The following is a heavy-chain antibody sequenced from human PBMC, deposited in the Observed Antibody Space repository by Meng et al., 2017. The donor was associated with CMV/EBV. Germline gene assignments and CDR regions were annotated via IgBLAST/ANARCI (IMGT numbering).Heavy chain of an antibody. CDR2: IYPGDSDT. CDR3: AAARGMY. Sequence: GSLRLSCTVSGGSISSYYWSWIRQPPGKGLEWMGIIYPGDSDTRYSPSFQGQVTISADKSISTAYLQWSSPKASDTAMYYCAAARGMYWGQGTLVTVSS. CDR1: GGSISSYY. D-gene: IGHD3-16*01. J-gene: IGHJ4*02. V-gene: IGHV5-51*01.